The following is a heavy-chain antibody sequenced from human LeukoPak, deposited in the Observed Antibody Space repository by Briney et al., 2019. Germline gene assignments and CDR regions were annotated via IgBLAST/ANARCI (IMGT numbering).Heavy chain of an antibody. CDR1: GVAFSSYA. D-gene: IGHD6-19*01. CDR3: AREGYGSTPDY. V-gene: IGHV1-69*06. CDR2: IIPIFGTA. Sequence: GSSVKGSSTASGVAFSSYAISWVRQAPGQGLEWMGGIIPIFGTANSAQKFQGRVTIAEYKCTSTAYMELSSLSSEGMAVYYCAREGYGSTPDYWGQGTLVTVSS. J-gene: IGHJ4*02.